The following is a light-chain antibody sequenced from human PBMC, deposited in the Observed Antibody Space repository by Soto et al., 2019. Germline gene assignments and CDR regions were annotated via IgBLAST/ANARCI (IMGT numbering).Light chain of an antibody. V-gene: IGKV3-11*01. Sequence: EIVLTQSPATLSLSPGERATLSCRASQSVGNYLAWYQHKPGQAPRLLIYDASNRATGIPARFTGSGSGTDFTLTISSLEPEDFAVYYCQQRNIWPTFGQGTKVDIK. CDR2: DAS. CDR3: QQRNIWPT. CDR1: QSVGNY. J-gene: IGKJ1*01.